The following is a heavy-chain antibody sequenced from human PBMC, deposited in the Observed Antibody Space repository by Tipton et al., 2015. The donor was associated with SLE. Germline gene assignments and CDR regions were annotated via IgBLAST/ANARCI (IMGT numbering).Heavy chain of an antibody. V-gene: IGHV3-30*04. CDR2: IHYDGNKK. CDR1: GFTFSNYA. D-gene: IGHD3-22*01. CDR3: GRGVYSEGSVGMDV. J-gene: IGHJ6*02. Sequence: SLRLSCAASGFTFSNYAMYWVRQAPGKGLEWVAFIHYDGNKKYYADSVEGRFTISRDNAKNTLYLQMHSLRVDDTAVYYCGRGVYSEGSVGMDVWGQGTTVTVPS.